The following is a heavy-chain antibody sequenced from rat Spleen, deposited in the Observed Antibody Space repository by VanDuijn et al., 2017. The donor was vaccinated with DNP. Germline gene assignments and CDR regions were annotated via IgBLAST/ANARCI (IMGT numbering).Heavy chain of an antibody. CDR2: INMGSGGT. D-gene: IGHD4-3*01. J-gene: IGHJ3*01. Sequence: QVQLQQSGAELAKPSSSVMISCRASGYTFTTYYIGWIKQTTRQGLEFIGYINMGSGGTNYNEKFKGKATLTVDKSSSTAFMQLSSLTPDDSAVYYCARSWVGVRGIWFAYWGQGTLVTVSS. CDR3: ARSWVGVRGIWFAY. V-gene: IGHV1-43*01. CDR1: GYTFTTYY.